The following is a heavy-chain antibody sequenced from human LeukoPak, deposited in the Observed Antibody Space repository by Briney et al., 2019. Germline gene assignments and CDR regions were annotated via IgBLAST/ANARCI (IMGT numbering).Heavy chain of an antibody. J-gene: IGHJ4*02. CDR2: IYAGDSVT. CDR1: GYCPRNYL. D-gene: IGHD2-15*01. Sequence: ESLKISCKGPGYCPRNYLICSVPQMPGEGVEWVWNIYAGDSVTRSMPSLRGQVTLSADTSISTAYIHWRRLKASDTSTYSSARQYGGGYCSGGSCCSSFDYWGQGTLVTVSS. V-gene: IGHV5-51*01. CDR3: ARQYGGGYCSGGSCCSSFDY.